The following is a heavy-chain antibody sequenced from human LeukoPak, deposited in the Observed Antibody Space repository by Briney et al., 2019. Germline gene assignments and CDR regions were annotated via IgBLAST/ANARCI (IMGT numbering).Heavy chain of an antibody. Sequence: GESLKISCQGSGYIFTNYWIAWVRQMPGKGLEWMGIIYPDDPEIKYSPAFQGQVTISADTSINTAYLRWSNLRASDTAMYYCARSLRSLSQHHLAYWGQGTLVTVSS. CDR2: IYPDDPEI. V-gene: IGHV5-51*01. J-gene: IGHJ4*02. CDR1: GYIFTNYW. D-gene: IGHD4-17*01. CDR3: ARSLRSLSQHHLAY.